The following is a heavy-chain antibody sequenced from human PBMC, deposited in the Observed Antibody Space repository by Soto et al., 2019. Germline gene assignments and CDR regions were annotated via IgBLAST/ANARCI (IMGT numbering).Heavy chain of an antibody. CDR3: ARSYRRYCSGGSCYSYYYYYMDV. Sequence: QVQLQESGPGLLKPSKPLSPTSPVSVGPFGSNYWSWFRQPPGKGLEGIGCINTSGSTNYNPSPKSRVTISVDTSKNQFSLKLSSVTAADTAVYYCARSYRRYCSGGSCYSYYYYYMDVWGKGTTVTVSS. CDR2: INTSGST. V-gene: IGHV4-59*01. J-gene: IGHJ6*03. D-gene: IGHD2-15*01. CDR1: VGPFGSNY.